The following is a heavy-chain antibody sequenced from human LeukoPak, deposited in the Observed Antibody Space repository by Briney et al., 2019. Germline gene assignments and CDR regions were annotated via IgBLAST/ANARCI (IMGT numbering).Heavy chain of an antibody. CDR2: IRAYIGNT. CDR1: GFTFTRSG. V-gene: IGHV1-18*01. J-gene: IGHJ4*02. D-gene: IGHD3-10*01. Sequence: ASVKVSSTASGFTFTRSGIRWVRQAPGQGLEWMGWIRAYIGNTNYAQKLQCRGTMTTDTSPSTAYVEVRSLGSDDSAVYYCARRAYYYGSGSYPDYWGQGTLFTVSS. CDR3: ARRAYYYGSGSYPDY.